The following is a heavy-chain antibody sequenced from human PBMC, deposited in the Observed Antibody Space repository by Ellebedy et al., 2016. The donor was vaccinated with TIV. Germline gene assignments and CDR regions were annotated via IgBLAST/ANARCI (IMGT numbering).Heavy chain of an antibody. Sequence: AASVKVSCKASGGTFSSYAISWVRQAPGQGLEWMGGIIPIFGTANYAQKFQGRVTITADESTSTAYMELSSLRSEDTAVYYCAGGSYGDYWYFDLWGRGTLVTVSS. CDR3: AGGSYGDYWYFDL. CDR1: GGTFSSYA. CDR2: IIPIFGTA. V-gene: IGHV1-69*13. J-gene: IGHJ2*01. D-gene: IGHD4-17*01.